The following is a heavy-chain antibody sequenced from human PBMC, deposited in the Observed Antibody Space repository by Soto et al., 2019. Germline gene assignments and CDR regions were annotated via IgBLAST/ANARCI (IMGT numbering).Heavy chain of an antibody. D-gene: IGHD3-9*01. CDR3: ARTPVDPLFGILTVPYYFDY. CDR2: IYYSGST. CDR1: GGSISSSSYY. V-gene: IGHV4-39*01. J-gene: IGHJ4*02. Sequence: QLQLQESGPGLVKPSETLSLTCTVSGGSISSSSYYWGWIRQPPGKGLEWIGSIYYSGSTYYNPSLKSRVTISVDTSKNQFSLKLSSVTAADTAVYYCARTPVDPLFGILTVPYYFDYWGQGTLVTVSS.